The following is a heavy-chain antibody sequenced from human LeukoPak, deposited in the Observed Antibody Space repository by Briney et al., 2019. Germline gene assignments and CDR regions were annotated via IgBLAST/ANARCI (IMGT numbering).Heavy chain of an antibody. V-gene: IGHV3-48*02. CDR1: GFTFSDYS. Sequence: GGSLRLSCAASGFTFSDYSMNWVRQAPGKGLEWVSYIDGSGDTIYYADSVKGRFTISRDNAKNSLDLQMNSLRDEDTAVYYCSRRFDCWGQGTLVAVSS. CDR3: SRRFDC. J-gene: IGHJ4*02. CDR2: IDGSGDTI.